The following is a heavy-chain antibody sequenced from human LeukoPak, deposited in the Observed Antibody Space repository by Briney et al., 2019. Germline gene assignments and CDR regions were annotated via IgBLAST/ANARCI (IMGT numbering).Heavy chain of an antibody. D-gene: IGHD4-17*01. V-gene: IGHV3-23*01. J-gene: IGHJ6*02. CDR1: GFTFSSYA. CDR3: AKRGDGAFYYYYYGMDV. Sequence: GGSLRLSCAASGFTFSSYAMSWVRQAPGKGLEWVSAISGSGGSTYYADSVKGRFTISRDNSKNTLYLQMNSLRAEDTAVYYCAKRGDGAFYYYYYGMDVWGQGTTVTVSS. CDR2: ISGSGGST.